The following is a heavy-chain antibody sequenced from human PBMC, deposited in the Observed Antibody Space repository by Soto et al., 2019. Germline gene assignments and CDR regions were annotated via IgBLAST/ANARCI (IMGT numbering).Heavy chain of an antibody. CDR2: VKSKTSGGTV. D-gene: IGHD1-26*01. Sequence: EVQLVESGGGLVEPGGSLRLSCAASGFSFNVAWLSWVRQAPGKGLEWVGRVKSKTSGGTVDYGAPVKGRFTISRDDSIHTLNLQMNSLKTEDTAVYYCVADVAEVGRGELYYWGQGTLGTVSA. CDR1: GFSFNVAW. CDR3: VADVAEVGRGELYY. V-gene: IGHV3-15*01. J-gene: IGHJ4*02.